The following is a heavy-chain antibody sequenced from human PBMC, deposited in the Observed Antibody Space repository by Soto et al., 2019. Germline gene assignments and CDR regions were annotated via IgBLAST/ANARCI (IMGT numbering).Heavy chain of an antibody. CDR1: GGTFSSYA. V-gene: IGHV1-69*01. CDR2: TIPIFGTA. D-gene: IGHD3-22*01. Sequence: QVQLVQSGAEVKKPGSSVKVSCKASGGTFSSYAISWVRQAPGQGLEWMRGTIPIFGTANYAQKLQGRVTITADESTSTAYMELSSLRSEDTAVYHCARLRYYYDSSGSKVYWFDPWGQGTLVTVSS. CDR3: ARLRYYYDSSGSKVYWFDP. J-gene: IGHJ5*02.